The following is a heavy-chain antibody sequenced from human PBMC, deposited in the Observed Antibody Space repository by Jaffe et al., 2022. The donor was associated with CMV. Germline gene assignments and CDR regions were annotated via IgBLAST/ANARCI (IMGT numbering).Heavy chain of an antibody. J-gene: IGHJ4*02. V-gene: IGHV1-69*01. Sequence: QVHLAQSGAEVKKPGASVKVSCKAFGDSFSSYTFSWVRQAPGQGLEWMGEIIPIFETVKYAQKFQGRITITADEPTRTVYMELSSLRSEDTAVLYCARGMNLDSWGQGTLVTVSS. CDR2: IIPIFETV. CDR3: ARGMNLDS. CDR1: GDSFSSYT.